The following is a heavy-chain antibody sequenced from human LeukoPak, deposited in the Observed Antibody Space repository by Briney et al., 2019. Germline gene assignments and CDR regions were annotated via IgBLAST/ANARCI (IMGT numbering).Heavy chain of an antibody. CDR2: IYYSGST. D-gene: IGHD5-24*01. V-gene: IGHV4-59*06. CDR3: ARGSRRDGFDY. CDR1: GGSISSYY. J-gene: IGHJ4*02. Sequence: SETLSLTCTVSGGSISSYYWSWIRQHPGKGLEWIGYIYYSGSTYYNPSLKSRVTISVDTSKNQFSLKLSSVTAADTAVYYCARGSRRDGFDYWGQGTLVTVSS.